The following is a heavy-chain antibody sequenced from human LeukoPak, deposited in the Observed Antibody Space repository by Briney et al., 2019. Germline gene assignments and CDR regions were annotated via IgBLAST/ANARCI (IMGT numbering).Heavy chain of an antibody. J-gene: IGHJ4*02. D-gene: IGHD3-16*01. CDR3: ARGYGSTPSHLDY. CDR2: ISTSGPAL. V-gene: IGHV3-48*03. Sequence: GGSLRLSCAASGFTFSSYEMSWVRQAPGKGLEFLSYISTSGPALSYAGSVKGRFTISRDNAKNSLYLQMNSLRAEDTAVYYCARGYGSTPSHLDYWGQGTLVTVSS. CDR1: GFTFSSYE.